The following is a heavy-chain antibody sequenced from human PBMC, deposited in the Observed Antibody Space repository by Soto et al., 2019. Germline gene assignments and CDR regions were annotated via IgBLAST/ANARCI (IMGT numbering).Heavy chain of an antibody. CDR2: IHFSGST. CDR3: ARALRDGYSSGRLDY. Sequence: PSETLSLTCTVSSASISSNYWSWIRQPPGKGLEWIGCIHFSGSTTYNPSLNSRVTISLDTSKNQFSLKLSSVTAADTAIYYCARALRDGYSSGRLDYWGQGTLVTVSS. D-gene: IGHD3-10*01. J-gene: IGHJ4*02. CDR1: SASISSNY. V-gene: IGHV4-59*01.